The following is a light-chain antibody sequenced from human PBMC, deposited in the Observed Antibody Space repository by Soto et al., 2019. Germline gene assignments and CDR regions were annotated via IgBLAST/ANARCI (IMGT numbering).Light chain of an antibody. CDR1: SSDVGGYDY. CDR3: SSYTTTTVL. V-gene: IGLV2-14*03. J-gene: IGLJ3*02. Sequence: QLVLTQPASVSGSPGQSITISCTGTSSDVGGYDYVSWFQHHPGKAPKLIIYDVNNRPSGVSNRFSGSKSGNTASLTISGLQAEDEADYYCSSYTTTTVLFGGGTKVTVL. CDR2: DVN.